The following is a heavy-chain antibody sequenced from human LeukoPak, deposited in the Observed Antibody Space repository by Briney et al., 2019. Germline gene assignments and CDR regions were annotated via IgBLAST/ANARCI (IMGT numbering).Heavy chain of an antibody. CDR2: ISSSSSCI. CDR3: ARDPTLTTGFDY. D-gene: IGHD4-17*01. CDR1: GFTFSSYS. Sequence: PGGSLRLSCAASGFTFSSYSMNWVRQAPGKGLEWVSSISSSSSCIYYADSVKGRFTISRDNAKNSLYLQMNSLRAEDTAVYYCARDPTLTTGFDYWGQGTLVTVSS. V-gene: IGHV3-21*01. J-gene: IGHJ4*02.